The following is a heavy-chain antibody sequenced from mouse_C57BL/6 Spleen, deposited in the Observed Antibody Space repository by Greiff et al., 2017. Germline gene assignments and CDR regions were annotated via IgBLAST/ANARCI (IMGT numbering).Heavy chain of an antibody. CDR2: IDPSDSET. CDR1: GYTFTSYW. Sequence: QVQLQQPGAELVRPGSSVKLSCKASGYTFTSYWMHWVKQRPIQGLEWIGNIDPSDSETHYNQKFKDKATLTVDKSSSTAYMPLSSLTSEDSAVYYCARGTITTVVARAMDYWGQGTSVTVSS. V-gene: IGHV1-52*01. J-gene: IGHJ4*01. D-gene: IGHD1-1*01. CDR3: ARGTITTVVARAMDY.